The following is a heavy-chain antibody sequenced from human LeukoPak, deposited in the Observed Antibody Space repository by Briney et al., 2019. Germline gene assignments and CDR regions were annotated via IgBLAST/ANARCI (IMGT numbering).Heavy chain of an antibody. CDR2: ISGSGGST. Sequence: GGPLRLSCAASGFTFSSYAMSWVRQAPGKGLEWVSAISGSGGSTYYADSVKGRFTISRDNSKNTLYLQMNSLRAEDTAVYYCAKDFGYSYGYDYWGQRTLVTVSS. CDR1: GFTFSSYA. CDR3: AKDFGYSYGYDY. V-gene: IGHV3-23*01. D-gene: IGHD5-18*01. J-gene: IGHJ4*02.